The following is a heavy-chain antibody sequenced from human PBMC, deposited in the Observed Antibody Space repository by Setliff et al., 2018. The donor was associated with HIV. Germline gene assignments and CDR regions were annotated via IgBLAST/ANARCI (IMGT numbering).Heavy chain of an antibody. CDR2: IYYSGST. D-gene: IGHD2-2*01. J-gene: IGHJ4*02. CDR1: GGSISSSSYY. Sequence: SETLSLTCTVSGGSISSSSYYWGWVRQPPGKGLEWIGSIYYSGSTYYNPSLKSRVTISVDTSKNQFSLKLTSVTAADTAVYYCVTSSSWSSRLNFWGPGMLVTVSS. CDR3: VTSSSWSSRLNF. V-gene: IGHV4-39*07.